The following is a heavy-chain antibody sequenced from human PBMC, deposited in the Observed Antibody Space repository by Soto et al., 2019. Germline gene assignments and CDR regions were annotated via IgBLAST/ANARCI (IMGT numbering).Heavy chain of an antibody. CDR1: GFTFSSYS. Sequence: PGGSLRLSCAASGFTFSSYSMNWVRQAPGKGLEWVSSISSSSSYIYYADSVKGRFTISRDNAKNSLYLQMNSLRAEDTAVYYCARGGRPIVVVPAAIQIMDVWGQGTTVTVSS. CDR2: ISSSSSYI. CDR3: ARGGRPIVVVPAAIQIMDV. D-gene: IGHD2-2*01. J-gene: IGHJ6*02. V-gene: IGHV3-21*01.